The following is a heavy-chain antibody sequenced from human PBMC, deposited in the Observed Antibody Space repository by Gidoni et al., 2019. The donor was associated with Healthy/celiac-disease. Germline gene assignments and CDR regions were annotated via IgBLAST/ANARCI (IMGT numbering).Heavy chain of an antibody. CDR2: IYYSGST. CDR3: ARDLAYCSSTSCYYYGMDV. CDR1: GGSIGSYY. D-gene: IGHD2-2*01. Sequence: QVQLQASGPGLVKPSETLSLTCTVSGGSIGSYYWSWIRQPTGKGLAWSGYIYYSGSTNYNPTLKSRLTISVDTSKNQFSLKLSSVNAADTAVYYCARDLAYCSSTSCYYYGMDVWGQGTTVTVSS. J-gene: IGHJ6*02. V-gene: IGHV4-59*01.